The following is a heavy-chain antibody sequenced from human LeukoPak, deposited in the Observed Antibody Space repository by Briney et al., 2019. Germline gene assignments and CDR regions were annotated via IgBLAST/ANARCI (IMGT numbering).Heavy chain of an antibody. CDR3: AKDLGLRYFDWLPLDY. Sequence: GGSLRLSCAVSGFTFDDYAMHWVRQVPGKGLEWVSGINWNSGSIGYADSVKGRFTISRDNAKNSLYLQMNSLRAEDTALYYCAKDLGLRYFDWLPLDYWGQGTLVTVSS. D-gene: IGHD3-9*01. CDR1: GFTFDDYA. J-gene: IGHJ4*02. V-gene: IGHV3-9*01. CDR2: INWNSGSI.